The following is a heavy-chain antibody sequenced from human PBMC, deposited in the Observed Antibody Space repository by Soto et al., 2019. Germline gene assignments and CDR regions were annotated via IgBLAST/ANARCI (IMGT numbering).Heavy chain of an antibody. V-gene: IGHV1-3*01. J-gene: IGHJ5*02. CDR3: ARLVGDYQLVGGWFDP. CDR2: INAGNGDT. Sequence: QVQLVQSGAEVKKPGASVKVYCKPSGYTFTSYPMHWVRQAPGQRLEWMGWINAGNGDTRYSANFQGRVTITRDTSASTVYMELSSLRSEDTAVYYCARLVGDYQLVGGWFDPWGQGTLVTVSA. CDR1: GYTFTSYP. D-gene: IGHD6-13*01.